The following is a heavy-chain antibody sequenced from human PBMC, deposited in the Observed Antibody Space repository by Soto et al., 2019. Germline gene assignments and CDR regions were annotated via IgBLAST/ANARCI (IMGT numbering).Heavy chain of an antibody. CDR2: IIPILGIA. Sequence: SVKVACKASGGTFSSYTISWVRQAPGQGLEWMGRIIPILGIANYAQKFQGRVTITADKSTSTAYMELSSLRSEDTAVYYCASLYGDPVFPTKDYWGQGTLGTVSP. CDR1: GGTFSSYT. V-gene: IGHV1-69*02. D-gene: IGHD4-17*01. J-gene: IGHJ4*02. CDR3: ASLYGDPVFPTKDY.